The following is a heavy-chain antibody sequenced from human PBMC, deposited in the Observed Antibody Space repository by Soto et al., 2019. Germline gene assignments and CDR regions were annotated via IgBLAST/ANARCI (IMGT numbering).Heavy chain of an antibody. CDR3: ARVTYYYDSSGYIDY. CDR1: GYTFTSYG. CDR2: ISANSADT. Sequence: ASVKVSCKTSGYTFTSYGFSWVRQAPGQGLEWVAWISANSADTNSAEKFQGRVTLTTDTSTSTAYMELRSLRSDDTAVYYCARVTYYYDSSGYIDYWGQGTLVTVSS. D-gene: IGHD3-22*01. J-gene: IGHJ4*02. V-gene: IGHV1-18*01.